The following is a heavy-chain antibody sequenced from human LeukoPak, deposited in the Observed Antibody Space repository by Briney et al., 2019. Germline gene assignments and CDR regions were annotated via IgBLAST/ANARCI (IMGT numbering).Heavy chain of an antibody. CDR2: IIPILGIA. Sequence: GASVKVSCKASGGTFSSYAISWVRQAPGQGLEWMGRIIPILGIANYAQKFQGRVTITADKSTSTAYMELSSLRSEDTAVYYCARDFQRGVPLRGGVVDYWGQGTLVTVSS. D-gene: IGHD5/OR15-5a*01. J-gene: IGHJ4*02. V-gene: IGHV1-69*04. CDR1: GGTFSSYA. CDR3: ARDFQRGVPLRGGVVDY.